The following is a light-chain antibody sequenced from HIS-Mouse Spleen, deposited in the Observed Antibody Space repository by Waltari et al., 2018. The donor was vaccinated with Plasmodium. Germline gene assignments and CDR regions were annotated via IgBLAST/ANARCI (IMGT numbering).Light chain of an antibody. J-gene: IGLJ2*01. V-gene: IGLV2-8*01. CDR1: SSDDGGYNY. CDR2: EVS. Sequence: QSALTQTPSPSGSPGHPVTIPCPGTSSDDGGYNYVPWYQQHPGKAPKLMIYEVSKRPSGVPDRFSGSKFGNTASLTVSGLQAEDEADYYCSSYAGSNNLVFGGGTKLTVL. CDR3: SSYAGSNNLV.